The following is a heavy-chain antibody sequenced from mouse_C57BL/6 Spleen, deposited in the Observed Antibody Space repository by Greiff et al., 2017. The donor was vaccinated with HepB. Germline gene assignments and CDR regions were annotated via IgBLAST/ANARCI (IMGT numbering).Heavy chain of an antibody. Sequence: VQLQQSGAELVRPGASVKLSCTASGFNINDDYMHWVKQRPEQGLEWIGWIDPENGDTEYASKFQGKATITADTSSNTAYLQLSSLTSEDTAVYYCTADGFSSFAYWGQGTLVTVSA. CDR1: GFNINDDY. CDR2: IDPENGDT. V-gene: IGHV14-4*01. CDR3: TADGFSSFAY. J-gene: IGHJ3*01. D-gene: IGHD2-3*01.